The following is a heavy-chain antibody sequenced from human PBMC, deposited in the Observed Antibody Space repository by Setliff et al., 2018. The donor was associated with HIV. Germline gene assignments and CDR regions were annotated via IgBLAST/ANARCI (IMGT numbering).Heavy chain of an antibody. CDR3: AGGEVRSRYVSSRASFYHYYYYMDV. CDR1: GGSFSDYY. CDR2: INYSGST. D-gene: IGHD6-13*01. Sequence: SETLSLTCVVYGGSFSDYYWTWIRQPPEKGLEWIGKINYSGSTDYNSSLRSRVTISVDTSKNQISLKLTSVTAADTAVYYCAGGEVRSRYVSSRASFYHYYYYMDVWGKGTTVTVSS. V-gene: IGHV4-34*01. J-gene: IGHJ6*03.